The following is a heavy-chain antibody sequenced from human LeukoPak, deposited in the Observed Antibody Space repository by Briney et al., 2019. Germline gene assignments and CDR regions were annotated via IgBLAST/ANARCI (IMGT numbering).Heavy chain of an antibody. CDR2: IYFSGDT. V-gene: IGHV4-39*01. J-gene: IGHJ3*02. D-gene: IGHD3-16*02. CDR1: GGSISSSSYY. Sequence: SETLSLTCTVSGGSISSSSYYWGWIRQPPGMGLEWIGSIYFSGDTYYNPSLKSRVTISVDTSKNQFSLKLSSVTAADTAVYYCAGPVWGSYRKLDAFDIWGQGTMVTVSS. CDR3: AGPVWGSYRKLDAFDI.